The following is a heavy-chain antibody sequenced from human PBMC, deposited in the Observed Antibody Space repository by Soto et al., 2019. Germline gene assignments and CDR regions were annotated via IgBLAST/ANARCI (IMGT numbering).Heavy chain of an antibody. J-gene: IGHJ6*02. CDR1: GYTFTSYG. V-gene: IGHV1-18*01. CDR3: ARGSEQSSYYYYSYGMDV. D-gene: IGHD3-10*01. CDR2: ISAYNGNT. Sequence: ASVPVSCKASGYTFTSYGISWVRQAPGQGLEWMGWISAYNGNTNYAQKLQGRVTMTTDTSTSTAYMELRSLRSDDTAVYYCARGSEQSSYYYYSYGMDVWGQGTTVTVSS.